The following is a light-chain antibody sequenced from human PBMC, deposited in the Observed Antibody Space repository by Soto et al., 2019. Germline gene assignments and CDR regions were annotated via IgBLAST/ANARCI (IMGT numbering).Light chain of an antibody. CDR3: QQYANGPPII. CDR1: QSVSSN. V-gene: IGKV3-15*01. CDR2: GAS. Sequence: EIVSTHCRATLSVSPGGRATLSCRASQSVSSNLAWYQQKPGQAPRLLIYGASTRATGIPARFSGSGSGTDFTLTISSLQPEDIATYYCQQYANGPPIIFCQGTRPEIK. J-gene: IGKJ5*01.